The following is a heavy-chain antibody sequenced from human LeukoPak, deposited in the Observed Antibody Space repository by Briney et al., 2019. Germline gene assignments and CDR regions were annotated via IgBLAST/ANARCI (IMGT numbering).Heavy chain of an antibody. D-gene: IGHD6-13*01. CDR3: AQGIAAAGKDNWFDP. CDR1: GYTLTGLS. CDR2: FDPEDGET. Sequence: ASVKVSCKVSGYTLTGLSMHWVRQAPGKGLEWMGGFDPEDGETIYAQKFQGRVTMTEDTSTDTAYMELSSLRSEDTAVYYCAQGIAAAGKDNWFDPWGQGTLVTVSS. V-gene: IGHV1-24*01. J-gene: IGHJ5*02.